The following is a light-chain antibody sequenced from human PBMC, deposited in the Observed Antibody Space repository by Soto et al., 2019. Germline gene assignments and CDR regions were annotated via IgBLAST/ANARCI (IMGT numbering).Light chain of an antibody. V-gene: IGKV1-39*01. J-gene: IGKJ4*01. CDR3: QLNHSTPLS. Sequence: IQMTQSPSSLSASVGDRVTITCRASQSIVRNLNWYQQKPGKAPELLIYTASNLESGVPSRFRGSGSGTDFALTISSLQPEDSAVYCCQLNHSTPLSFGGGTKV. CDR2: TAS. CDR1: QSIVRN.